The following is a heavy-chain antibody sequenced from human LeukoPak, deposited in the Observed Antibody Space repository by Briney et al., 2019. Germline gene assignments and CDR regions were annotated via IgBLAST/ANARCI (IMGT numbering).Heavy chain of an antibody. Sequence: ASVKVSCKASGYTFTGYYMHWVRQAPGQGLEWMGWINPNSGGTNYAQKFQGRVTMTRDTSISTAYMELSRLRSDDTAVYYCARVPGRGAYCSSTSCRNWFDPWGQGTLVTVSS. CDR3: ARVPGRGAYCSSTSCRNWFDP. J-gene: IGHJ5*02. CDR1: GYTFTGYY. CDR2: INPNSGGT. V-gene: IGHV1-2*02. D-gene: IGHD2-2*01.